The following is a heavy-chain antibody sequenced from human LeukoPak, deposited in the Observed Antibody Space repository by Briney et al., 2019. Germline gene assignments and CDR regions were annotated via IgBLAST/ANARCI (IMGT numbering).Heavy chain of an antibody. CDR1: GFTFSNYP. J-gene: IGHJ3*02. V-gene: IGHV3-30-3*01. CDR2: VSREGISK. Sequence: GGSLRLSCAASGFTFSNYPMHWVRQAPGKGLEWVAVVSREGISKYYPDSVRGRFTISRDNSNNTLYLEVNSLRSEDTAVFYCARVIPKAFDIWGQGTMVTVSS. CDR3: ARVIPKAFDI.